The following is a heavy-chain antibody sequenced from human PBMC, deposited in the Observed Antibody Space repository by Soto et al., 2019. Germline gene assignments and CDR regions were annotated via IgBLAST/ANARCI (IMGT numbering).Heavy chain of an antibody. Sequence: GGSLRLSCAAAGFTFSNAWMSWVRQAPGKGLEWVGRIKSKTDGGTTDYAAPVKGRFTISRDDSKNTLYLQMNSLKTEDTAVYYCAKLGSSTNRKNNLDYWGQGTLVTVSS. CDR2: IKSKTDGGTT. J-gene: IGHJ4*02. V-gene: IGHV3-15*01. CDR1: GFTFSNAW. CDR3: AKLGSSTNRKNNLDY. D-gene: IGHD2-2*01.